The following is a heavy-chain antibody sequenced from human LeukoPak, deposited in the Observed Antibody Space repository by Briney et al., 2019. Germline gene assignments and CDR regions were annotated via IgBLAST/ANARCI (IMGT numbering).Heavy chain of an antibody. J-gene: IGHJ4*02. Sequence: GGSLRLSCAATGFTFSSSAMSWVRQVPGKGLEWVSGISASGGSTSYADSVRGRFTISRDNSKNTLYVQMNSLRAEDTAVYYCAKDKRWESPHYLDSWGQGTLVTVSS. D-gene: IGHD1-26*01. CDR1: GFTFSSSA. CDR3: AKDKRWESPHYLDS. V-gene: IGHV3-23*01. CDR2: ISASGGST.